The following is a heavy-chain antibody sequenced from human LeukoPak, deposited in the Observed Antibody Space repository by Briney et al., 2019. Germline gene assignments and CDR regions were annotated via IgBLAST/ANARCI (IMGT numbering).Heavy chain of an antibody. J-gene: IGHJ4*02. V-gene: IGHV4-39*02. D-gene: IGHD2/OR15-2a*01. CDR1: GGSISSSSYY. CDR2: IYYSGST. Sequence: SETLSLTCTVSGGSISSSSYYWGWIRQPPGKGLEWIGSIYYSGSTYYNPSLKSRVTISVDTSKNQFSLKLSSVTAADTAVYYCARDLRGSTSFDSWGQGTLVTVSS. CDR3: ARDLRGSTSFDS.